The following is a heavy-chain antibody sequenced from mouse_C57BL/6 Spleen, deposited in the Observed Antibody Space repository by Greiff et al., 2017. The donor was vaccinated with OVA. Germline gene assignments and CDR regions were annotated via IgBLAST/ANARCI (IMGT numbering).Heavy chain of an antibody. CDR1: GYTFTSYW. D-gene: IGHD4-1*01. CDR2: IHPNSGST. V-gene: IGHV1-64*01. CDR3: ARHWGYYAMDY. Sequence: QVQLKQPGAELVKPGASVKLSCKASGYTFTSYWMHWVKQRPGQGLEWIGMIHPNSGSTNYNEKFKSKATLTVDKSSSTAYMQLSSLTSEDSAVYYCARHWGYYAMDYWGQGTSVTVSS. J-gene: IGHJ4*01.